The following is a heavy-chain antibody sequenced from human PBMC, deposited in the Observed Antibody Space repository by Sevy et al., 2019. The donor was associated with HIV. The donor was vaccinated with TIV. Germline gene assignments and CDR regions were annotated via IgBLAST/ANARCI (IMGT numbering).Heavy chain of an antibody. CDR2: LSFGCGEI. CDR1: GFTFSKYS. D-gene: IGHD2-15*01. V-gene: IGHV3-23*01. Sequence: GGYLRLSCAASGFTFSKYSMSWVRQPPGKGLEWVSTLSFGCGEIKYADSVKGRFTISIDNSKSSVYLQMNNLIPEDTAVYYCARERWTKPHDYWGQGTLVTVSS. CDR3: ARERWTKPHDY. J-gene: IGHJ4*02.